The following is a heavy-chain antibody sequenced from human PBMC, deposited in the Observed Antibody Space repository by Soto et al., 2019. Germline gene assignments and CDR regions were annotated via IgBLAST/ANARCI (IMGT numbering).Heavy chain of an antibody. Sequence: SETLSLTCTVSGGSISSYYWSWIRQPPGKGLEWIGYIHYSGSTNCSPSLKSRVTISVDTSKNQFSLKLSSVTAADTAVYYCARRKHYEGHDYWGQGTLVTVSS. CDR3: ARRKHYEGHDY. CDR2: IHYSGST. V-gene: IGHV4-59*08. J-gene: IGHJ4*02. D-gene: IGHD4-17*01. CDR1: GGSISSYY.